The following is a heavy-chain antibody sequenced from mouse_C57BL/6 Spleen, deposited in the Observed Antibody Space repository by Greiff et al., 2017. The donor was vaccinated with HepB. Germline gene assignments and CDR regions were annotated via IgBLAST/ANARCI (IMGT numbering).Heavy chain of an antibody. D-gene: IGHD2-14*01. CDR1: GYAFSSSW. CDR2: IYPGDGDT. V-gene: IGHV1-82*01. Sequence: VQLQQSGPELVKPGASVKISCKASGYAFSSSWMNWVKQRPGKGLEWIGRIYPGDGDTNYNGKFKGKATLTADKSSSTAYMQLSSLTSEDSAVYFCAYDWYFDVWGTGTTVTVSS. CDR3: AYDWYFDV. J-gene: IGHJ1*03.